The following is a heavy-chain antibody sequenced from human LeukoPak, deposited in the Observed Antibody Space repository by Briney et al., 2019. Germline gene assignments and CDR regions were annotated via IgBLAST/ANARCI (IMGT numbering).Heavy chain of an antibody. V-gene: IGHV3-33*01. CDR3: ARIGCTGGNCRPYSYYPTDV. CDR2: IWYDGGIK. D-gene: IGHD2-8*02. J-gene: IGHJ6*04. Sequence: GRSLRPSSVASGFSFCFNINSIQCVRQTPGKGLEWVAVIWYDGGIKYYGDAVKGRFTISRDNSRNTLYLQMNSLRGEDTAVYYCARIGCTGGNCRPYSYYPTDVWGEGNTVTVSS. CDR1: GFSFCFNINS.